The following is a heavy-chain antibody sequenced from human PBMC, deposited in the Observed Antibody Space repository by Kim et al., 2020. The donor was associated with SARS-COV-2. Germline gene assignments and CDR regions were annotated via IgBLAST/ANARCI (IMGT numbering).Heavy chain of an antibody. V-gene: IGHV3-7*01. J-gene: IGHJ4*02. CDR1: GFIFSNSW. CDR3: ARDDSLNLAATGKPFDY. D-gene: IGHD1-1*01. Sequence: GGSLRLSCVASGFIFSNSWMSWVRQPPGKGLEWVANIKQDGRERKYVDSVTGRFTISRDNAKNLLYLQMNSLTAADTAVYFCARDDSLNLAATGKPFDYWGQGIQVTVSS. CDR2: IKQDGRER.